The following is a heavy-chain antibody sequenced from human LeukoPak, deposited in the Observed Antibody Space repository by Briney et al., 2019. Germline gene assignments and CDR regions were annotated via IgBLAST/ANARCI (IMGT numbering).Heavy chain of an antibody. V-gene: IGHV3-74*01. CDR3: ARGTYSYDSSAYYGLYYFDS. CDR2: ISGDGSST. D-gene: IGHD3-22*01. Sequence: GGSLRLSCAASGFTFSYYWMHWVRQAPGKGLVWVSRISGDGSSTNYADSVKGRSTISRDNTKNTLYLQMNSLRAEDTAVFYCARGTYSYDSSAYYGLYYFDSWGQGTLVTVSS. J-gene: IGHJ4*02. CDR1: GFTFSYYW.